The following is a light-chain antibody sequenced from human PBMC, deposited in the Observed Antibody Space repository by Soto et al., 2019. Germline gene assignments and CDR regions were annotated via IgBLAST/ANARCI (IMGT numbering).Light chain of an antibody. Sequence: EIVMTQSPATLSVSPGERATLSCRASQRISSNLAWYQHKPGQAPRVLIYGASTRATGIPARFSGSGSGTDFTLTISSLEPEDIAVYYCQQRSNWRVTFGGGTKVDIK. CDR3: QQRSNWRVT. CDR2: GAS. V-gene: IGKV3-11*01. J-gene: IGKJ4*01. CDR1: QRISSN.